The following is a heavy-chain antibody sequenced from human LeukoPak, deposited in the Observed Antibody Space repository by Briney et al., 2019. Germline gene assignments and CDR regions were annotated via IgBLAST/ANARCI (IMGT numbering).Heavy chain of an antibody. J-gene: IGHJ4*02. V-gene: IGHV1-24*01. CDR1: GYTFTDLS. CDR2: FDPEDGET. CDR3: ATYDSSGYGGGWRWYYFDY. Sequence: GASVKVSCKVSGYTFTDLSMNWVRQAPGQGLEWMGWFDPEDGETIYAQKFQGRVTMTEDTSTDTAYMELSSLRSEDTAGYHCATYDSSGYGGGWRWYYFDYWGQGTLVTVSS. D-gene: IGHD3-22*01.